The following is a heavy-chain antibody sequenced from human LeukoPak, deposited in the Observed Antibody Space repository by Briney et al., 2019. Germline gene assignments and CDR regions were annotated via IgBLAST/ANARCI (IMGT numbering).Heavy chain of an antibody. CDR3: ARDRYYYDSSGYLTYYFDY. J-gene: IGHJ4*02. Sequence: EPSETLSLTCTVSGGSIGSGSYYWSWIRQPAGNGLEWIGRIYTSGSTNYNPSLKSRVTISVDTSKNQFSLKLSSVTAADTAVYYCARDRYYYDSSGYLTYYFDYWGQGTLVTVSS. V-gene: IGHV4-61*02. CDR2: IYTSGST. D-gene: IGHD3-22*01. CDR1: GGSIGSGSYY.